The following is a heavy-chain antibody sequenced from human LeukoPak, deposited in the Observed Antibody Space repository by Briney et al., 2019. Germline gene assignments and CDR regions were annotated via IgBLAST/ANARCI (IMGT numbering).Heavy chain of an antibody. V-gene: IGHV4-59*01. CDR3: ARDQRCSRFDGGCDQWYFDL. D-gene: IGHD3-10*02. CDR2: IYHSGFT. J-gene: IGHJ2*01. CDR1: GGCISGYY. Sequence: PSETLSLTCTVSGGCISGYYWSWLRQSPDKGLEWIGYIYHSGFTHYNPSLRSRVTISVDMSRNQFSLKLTSATAADTAMYYCARDQRCSRFDGGCDQWYFDLWGRGTLVTVSS.